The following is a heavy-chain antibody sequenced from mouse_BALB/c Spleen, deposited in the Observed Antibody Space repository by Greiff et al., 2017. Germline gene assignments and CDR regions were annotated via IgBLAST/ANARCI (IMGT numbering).Heavy chain of an antibody. CDR1: GYTFTSYT. Sequence: VQLQQSGAELARPGASVKMSCKASGYTFTSYTMHWVNQRPGQGLEWIGYINPSSGYTKYNQKFKDKATLTADKSSSTAYMQLSSLTSEDSAVYYCARYDGLYDYAMDYWGQGTSVTVSS. J-gene: IGHJ4*01. CDR3: ARYDGLYDYAMDY. CDR2: INPSSGYT. D-gene: IGHD2-3*01. V-gene: IGHV1-4*01.